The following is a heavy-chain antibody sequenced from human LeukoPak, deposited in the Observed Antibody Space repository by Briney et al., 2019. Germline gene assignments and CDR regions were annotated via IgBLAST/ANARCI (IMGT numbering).Heavy chain of an antibody. J-gene: IGHJ4*02. D-gene: IGHD7-27*01. CDR2: ISNSGRTI. Sequence: GGSLRLSCAASGFTFSDYYMSRIRQAPGKGLEWVSYISNSGRTIYYADSVKGRFTISRDNAKNSLFLQMNSLRAEDTAVYYCARDWVRASGDNKANYWGQGTLVTVSS. CDR1: GFTFSDYY. V-gene: IGHV3-11*01. CDR3: ARDWVRASGDNKANY.